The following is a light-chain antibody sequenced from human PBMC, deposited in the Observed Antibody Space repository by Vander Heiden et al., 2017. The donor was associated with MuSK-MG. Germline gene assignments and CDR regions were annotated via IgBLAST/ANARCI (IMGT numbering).Light chain of an antibody. J-gene: IGKJ4*01. CDR2: SAP. Sequence: EIVMTQSPATLSVSPGERATLSCRASQNIFSNLAWYQQKPGQAPRLLIYSAPTRATGIPARFSGSGYGTEFTLTISSRQSEDFAVYYCQQNNNWPPLTFGGGTKVEIK. V-gene: IGKV3-15*01. CDR1: QNIFSN. CDR3: QQNNNWPPLT.